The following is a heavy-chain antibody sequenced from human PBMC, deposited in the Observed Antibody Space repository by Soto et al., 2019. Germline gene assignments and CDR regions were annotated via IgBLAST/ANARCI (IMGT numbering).Heavy chain of an antibody. CDR2: IYYSGST. CDR1: GGYISSYY. D-gene: IGHD2-15*01. Sequence: SETLSLTCTVSGGYISSYYWSWIRQPPGKGLEWIGYIYYSGSTNYNPSLKSRVTISVDTSKNQFSLKLSSVTAADTAVYYCARCTAGYCSGGSCYYYHYMDVWGKGTTVTVSS. V-gene: IGHV4-59*01. J-gene: IGHJ6*03. CDR3: ARCTAGYCSGGSCYYYHYMDV.